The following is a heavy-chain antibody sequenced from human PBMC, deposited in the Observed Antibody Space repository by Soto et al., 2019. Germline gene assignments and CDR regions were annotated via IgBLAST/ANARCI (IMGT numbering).Heavy chain of an antibody. CDR3: AKVGPSYYYGMDV. CDR2: ISGSGRTI. D-gene: IGHD1-26*01. CDR1: GVDFSSEV. Sequence: GESLKISCAASGVDFSSEVMCWVRQAPGKGLEWVSSISGSGRTIYHADSMRGRFAISRDNSKNSLYLQLNDLRVDDTAVYYCAKVGPSYYYGMDVWGQGTTVTVSS. J-gene: IGHJ6*02. V-gene: IGHV3-23*01.